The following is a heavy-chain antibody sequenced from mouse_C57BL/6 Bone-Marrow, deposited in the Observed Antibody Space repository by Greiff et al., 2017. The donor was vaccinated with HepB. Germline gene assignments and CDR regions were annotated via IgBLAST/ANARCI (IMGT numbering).Heavy chain of an antibody. CDR1: GFTFTDYY. J-gene: IGHJ3*01. V-gene: IGHV7-3*01. CDR2: IRNKANGYTT. CDR3: ALYGNFAWFAY. D-gene: IGHD2-1*01. Sequence: GQGVESGGGLVQPGGSLSLSCAASGFTFTDYYMSWVRPPPGKALEWLGFIRNKANGYTTEYRASVKGRFTISRDNSQIILYLQMNDLTAEDSAAYYCALYGNFAWFAYWGQGTPVTVSA.